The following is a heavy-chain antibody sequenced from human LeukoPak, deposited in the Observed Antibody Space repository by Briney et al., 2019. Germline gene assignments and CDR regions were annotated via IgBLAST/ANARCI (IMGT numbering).Heavy chain of an antibody. CDR1: GFTFSSYS. J-gene: IGHJ4*02. V-gene: IGHV3-23*01. CDR2: IGGSGEYT. Sequence: PGRSLRLSCAASGFTFSSYSMNWVRQAPGKGLEWVSAIGGSGEYTFYADSVKGRFTTSRDNSKNTLYLQMNSLRAEDTAIYYCAKELVSRSSLSFDYWGQGTRVTVSS. D-gene: IGHD2-2*01. CDR3: AKELVSRSSLSFDY.